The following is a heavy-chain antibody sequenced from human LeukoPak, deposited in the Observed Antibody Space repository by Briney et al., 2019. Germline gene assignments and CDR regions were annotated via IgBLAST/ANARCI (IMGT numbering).Heavy chain of an antibody. J-gene: IGHJ4*02. CDR3: AGHHPRNTVDF. CDR1: GGSISSYY. V-gene: IGHV4-59*08. Sequence: ETSETLSLTCTVSGGSISSYYWSWIRQPPGKGLEWIAYISDIGSINYNPSLKSRVTISLETSKNQFSLKLSSETAADTAVYYCAGHHPRNTVDFWGQGTLVTVSS. CDR2: ISDIGSI. D-gene: IGHD2/OR15-2a*01.